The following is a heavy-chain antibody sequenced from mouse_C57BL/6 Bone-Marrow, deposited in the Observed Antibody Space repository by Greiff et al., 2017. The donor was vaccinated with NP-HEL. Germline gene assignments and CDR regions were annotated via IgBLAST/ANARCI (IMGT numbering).Heavy chain of an antibody. J-gene: IGHJ3*01. CDR3: AKNHYEPGAWFAY. CDR1: GFSLTSYG. Sequence: VQLQQSGPGLVQPSQSLSITCTVSGFSLTSYGVHWVRQSPGKGLEWLGVIWRGGSTDYNAAFMSRLSITKDNSKSQVFFKMNSLQADDTAIYYGAKNHYEPGAWFAYWGQGTLVTVSA. D-gene: IGHD2-4*01. V-gene: IGHV2-5*01. CDR2: IWRGGST.